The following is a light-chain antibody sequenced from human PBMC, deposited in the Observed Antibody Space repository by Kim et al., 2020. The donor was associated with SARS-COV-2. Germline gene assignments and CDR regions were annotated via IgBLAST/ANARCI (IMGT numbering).Light chain of an antibody. Sequence: ELTQPPSASGTPGQRVTISCSGSSSNIGSNYVYWYQQFPGTAPKALIYRNNQRPSGVPDRFSGSKSGTSASLAISGLRSEDEADYYCAAWDDSLSGVVFGGGTQLTVL. CDR2: RNN. CDR1: SSNIGSNY. J-gene: IGLJ2*01. V-gene: IGLV1-47*01. CDR3: AAWDDSLSGVV.